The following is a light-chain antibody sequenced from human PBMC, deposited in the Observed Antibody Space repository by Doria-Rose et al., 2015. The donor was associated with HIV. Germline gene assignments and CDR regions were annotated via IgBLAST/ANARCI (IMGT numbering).Light chain of an antibody. CDR2: TAS. V-gene: IGKV1-39*01. CDR1: QSIRSY. Sequence: GDRVTITCRASQSIRSYLNWYQQKPGKAPKLLIYTASNLQSGVPSRFSGSGSGTDFTLTISSLQPEDFATYYCQQSSSTLYTFGQGTKLEIK. CDR3: QQSSSTLYT. J-gene: IGKJ2*01.